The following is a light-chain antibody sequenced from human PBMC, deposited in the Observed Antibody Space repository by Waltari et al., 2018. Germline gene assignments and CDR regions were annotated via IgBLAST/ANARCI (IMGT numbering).Light chain of an antibody. Sequence: QSALTQPASVSGSPGQSITISCTGTSSDVGGYNYVSWYQQHPGKAPKRMIYAVSNRPSGVSHRFSGSTAGNTASLTISGLQAEDEADYYCSSETSSSVVFGGGTKLTVL. CDR3: SSETSSSVV. V-gene: IGLV2-14*01. CDR2: AVS. J-gene: IGLJ2*01. CDR1: SSDVGGYNY.